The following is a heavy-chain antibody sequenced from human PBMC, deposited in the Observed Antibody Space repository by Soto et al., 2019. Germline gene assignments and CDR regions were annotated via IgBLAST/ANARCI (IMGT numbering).Heavy chain of an antibody. CDR1: GYTFTTST. CDR3: AKVGGPSTVGTRPVTYYYQYGMDV. V-gene: IGHV1-3*01. J-gene: IGHJ6*02. Sequence: QVHLVQSGAEVKKPGASVKVSCKASGYTFTTSTMHWVRQAPGQSLEWMGWINAGNGKTKYSQKFQGRVTINRDTSASTAYMGLSNLRSEDTAVYYWAKVGGPSTVGTRPVTYYYQYGMDVWGQGTTVTVS. CDR2: INAGNGKT. D-gene: IGHD6-6*01.